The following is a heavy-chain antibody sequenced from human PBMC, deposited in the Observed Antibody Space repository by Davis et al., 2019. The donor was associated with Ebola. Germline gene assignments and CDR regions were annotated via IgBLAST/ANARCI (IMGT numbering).Heavy chain of an antibody. CDR3: AKDMSWGYGFDY. V-gene: IGHV3-9*01. CDR2: ISWNSGSI. D-gene: IGHD3-16*01. J-gene: IGHJ4*02. Sequence: LSLTCTVSGGSISSYYWSWIRQPPGKGLEWVSGISWNSGSIGYADSVKGRFTISRDNAKNSLYLQMNSLRAEDTALYYCAKDMSWGYGFDYWGQGTLVTVSS. CDR1: GGSISSYY.